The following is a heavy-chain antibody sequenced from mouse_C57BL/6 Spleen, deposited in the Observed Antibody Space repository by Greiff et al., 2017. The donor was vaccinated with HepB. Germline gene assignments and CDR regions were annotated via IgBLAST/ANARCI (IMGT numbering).Heavy chain of an antibody. CDR3: AIYYSNYSFAY. CDR2: IYPRDGST. V-gene: IGHV1-85*01. CDR1: GYTFTSYD. D-gene: IGHD2-5*01. Sequence: VQLVESGPELVKPGASVKLSCKASGYTFTSYDINWVKQRPGQGLEWIGWIYPRDGSTKYNEKFKGKATLTVDTSSSTAYMELHSLTSADSAVYFCAIYYSNYSFAYWGQGTLVTVSA. J-gene: IGHJ3*01.